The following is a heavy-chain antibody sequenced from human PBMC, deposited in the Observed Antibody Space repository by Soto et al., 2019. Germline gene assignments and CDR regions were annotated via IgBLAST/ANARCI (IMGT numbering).Heavy chain of an antibody. CDR2: INPNSGGT. D-gene: IGHD3-3*01. J-gene: IGHJ5*01. CDR1: GYTFTGYY. V-gene: IGHV1-2*04. CDR3: ARGPINTNVEVANWFDS. Sequence: ASVKVSCKASGYTFTGYYMHWVRQPPGQGLEGMGWINPNSGGTNYAQKFQGWVTMTRDTSISTAYMELSRLRSDDTAVYYCARGPINTNVEVANWFDSWGQGTLVTVSS.